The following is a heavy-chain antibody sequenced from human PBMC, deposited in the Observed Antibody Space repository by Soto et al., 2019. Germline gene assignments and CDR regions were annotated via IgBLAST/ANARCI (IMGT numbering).Heavy chain of an antibody. D-gene: IGHD3-10*01. Sequence: ASVKVSCKASGYSFTSYGISWVRQAPRQRLEWMGWISSENGNTKYAHNLQGRVTMTTDTSTSTAYMELRSLRSDDTAVYYCVRQSSRVRGINSPDYWGQGTLVTVSS. V-gene: IGHV1-18*01. CDR1: GYSFTSYG. CDR2: ISSENGNT. J-gene: IGHJ4*02. CDR3: VRQSSRVRGINSPDY.